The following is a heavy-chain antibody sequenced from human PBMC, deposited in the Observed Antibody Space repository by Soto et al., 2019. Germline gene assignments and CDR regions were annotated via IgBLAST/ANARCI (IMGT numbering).Heavy chain of an antibody. V-gene: IGHV3-23*01. CDR1: GFSFSSYA. CDR3: AKDRDDILTGYYDY. D-gene: IGHD3-9*01. CDR2: ISGSGSPT. J-gene: IGHJ4*02. Sequence: PGGSLRLSCAASGFSFSSYAMTWVRQAPGRGLEWVSAISGSGSPTYYADSVKGRFTISRDNAKNSLYLQMNSLRAEDTALYYCAKDRDDILTGYYDYWGQGTLVTVSS.